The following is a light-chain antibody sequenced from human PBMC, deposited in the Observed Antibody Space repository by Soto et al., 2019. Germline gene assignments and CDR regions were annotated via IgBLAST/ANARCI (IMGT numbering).Light chain of an antibody. CDR3: QQRSNWPIT. J-gene: IGKJ5*01. V-gene: IGKV3-11*01. CDR2: DAS. Sequence: EIVLTQSPATLSLSPWERATLSCRASQSVSSYLAWYQQKPGQAPRLLIYDASNRATGIPARFSGSGSGTDFTLTISNLEPEDFAVYCCQQRSNWPITFGQGTRLEIK. CDR1: QSVSSY.